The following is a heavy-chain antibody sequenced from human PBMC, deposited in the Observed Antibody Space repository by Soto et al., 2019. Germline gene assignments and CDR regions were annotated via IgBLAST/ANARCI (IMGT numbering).Heavy chain of an antibody. CDR1: GGSISSGGYY. CDR2: IYYSGST. J-gene: IGHJ5*02. Sequence: SATLSLTCTVSGGSISSGGYYWSWIRQHPGKGLEWIGYIYYSGSTYYNPSLKSRVTISVDTSKNQFSLKLSSVTAADTAVYYCARDRHSSSSINWFDPWGQGTLVTVSS. V-gene: IGHV4-31*03. D-gene: IGHD6-6*01. CDR3: ARDRHSSSSINWFDP.